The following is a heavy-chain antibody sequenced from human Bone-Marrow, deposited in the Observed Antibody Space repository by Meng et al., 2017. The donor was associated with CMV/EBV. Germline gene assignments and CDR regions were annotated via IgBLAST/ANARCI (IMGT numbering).Heavy chain of an antibody. CDR1: GFSFSTYS. CDR2: ISSSGSFK. J-gene: IGHJ6*02. D-gene: IGHD6-13*01. Sequence: GESLKISCEASGFSFSTYSMNWVRQAPGKGLEWVSSISSSGSFKYYADSVKGRFTISRDNAKNSLYLQMNSLRAEDTAVYYCARVGSAYSSSWDYYYYGMDVWGQGTTVTVSS. CDR3: ARVGSAYSSSWDYYYYGMDV. V-gene: IGHV3-21*01.